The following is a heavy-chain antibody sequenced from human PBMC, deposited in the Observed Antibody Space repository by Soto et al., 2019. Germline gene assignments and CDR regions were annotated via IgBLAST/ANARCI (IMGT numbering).Heavy chain of an antibody. V-gene: IGHV5-51*01. CDR1: GYDFNTNW. J-gene: IGHJ6*02. Sequence: GESLKISCRGSGYDFNTNWFGWVRQLPGRGLEWVGIMYPGDSDTRYNPSLQGHVTLSVDVTVSTAFLQWRSLETSDTGMYFCARHGPRVYYDNSDYYYYGMDVWGQGTTVTVSS. CDR2: MYPGDSDT. CDR3: ARHGPRVYYDNSDYYYYGMDV. D-gene: IGHD3-22*01.